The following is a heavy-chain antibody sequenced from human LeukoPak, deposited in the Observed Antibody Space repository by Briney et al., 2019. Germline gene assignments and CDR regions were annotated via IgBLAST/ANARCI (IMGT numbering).Heavy chain of an antibody. D-gene: IGHD3-10*01. CDR3: ARLADDSGIYYIAS. J-gene: IGHJ5*02. CDR2: IKQDGSVE. CDR1: GFTYSNYW. V-gene: IGHV3-7*01. Sequence: GGSLRLSCAASGFTYSNYWMAWVRQAPGKGLQWVASIKQDGSVEYYVDSVKGRFTISRDNAKNSHYLQMNSLRVEDMAVYYCARLADDSGIYYIASWGQGTLATVSS.